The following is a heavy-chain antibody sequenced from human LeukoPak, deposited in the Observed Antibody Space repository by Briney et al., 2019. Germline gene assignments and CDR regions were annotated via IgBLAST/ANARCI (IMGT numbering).Heavy chain of an antibody. CDR3: AREPIQLWLRGAFDI. CDR1: GFTFSDYY. V-gene: IGHV3-11*05. CDR2: ISSSSSYT. D-gene: IGHD5-18*01. Sequence: GGSLRLSCAASGFTFSDYYMSWIRQAPGKGLEWVSFISSSSSYTNYADSVKGRFTISRDNAKNSLYLQMNSLRAEDTAVYYCAREPIQLWLRGAFDIWGQGTMVTVSS. J-gene: IGHJ3*02.